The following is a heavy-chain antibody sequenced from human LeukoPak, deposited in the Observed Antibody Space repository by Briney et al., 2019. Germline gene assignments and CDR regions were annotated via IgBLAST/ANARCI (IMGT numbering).Heavy chain of an antibody. J-gene: IGHJ3*02. CDR1: GYRFTSYW. V-gene: IGHV5-51*01. Sequence: GESLKISCKGSGYRFTSYWIGWVRQMPGKGLEWMGIIYPSDSDTRYSPSFQGQVSISADKSISAAYLQWSSLKASDTAMYYCARPTAVYGDYVVEAFDIWGQGTMVTVSS. D-gene: IGHD4-17*01. CDR2: IYPSDSDT. CDR3: ARPTAVYGDYVVEAFDI.